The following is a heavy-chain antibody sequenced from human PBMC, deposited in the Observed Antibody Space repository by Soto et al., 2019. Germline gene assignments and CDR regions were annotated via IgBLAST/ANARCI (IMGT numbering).Heavy chain of an antibody. CDR2: IYYSGST. J-gene: IGHJ5*02. CDR3: ARHQTYYDILTGYQGNWFDP. CDR1: GGSISSSSYY. V-gene: IGHV4-39*01. D-gene: IGHD3-9*01. Sequence: LSLTCTVSGGSISSSSYYWGWIRQPPGKGLEWIGSIYYSGSTYYNPSLKSRVTISVDTSKNQFSLKLSSVTAADTAVYYCARHQTYYDILTGYQGNWFDPWGQGTLVTVSS.